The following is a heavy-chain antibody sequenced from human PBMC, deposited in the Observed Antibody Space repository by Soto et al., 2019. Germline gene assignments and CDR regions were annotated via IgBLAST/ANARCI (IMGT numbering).Heavy chain of an antibody. CDR1: GYTFTSYG. J-gene: IGHJ5*02. Sequence: QVQLVQSGAEVKKPGASVKVSCKASGYTFTSYGISWVRQAPGQGLEWMGWISAYNGNTNYAQKLQGRVTMTTDTSTSTAYMELRSLRSDDTAVYYCARVEEEPYYYDSSGYYYVREYNWFDPWGQGTLVTVSS. V-gene: IGHV1-18*01. CDR2: ISAYNGNT. CDR3: ARVEEEPYYYDSSGYYYVREYNWFDP. D-gene: IGHD3-22*01.